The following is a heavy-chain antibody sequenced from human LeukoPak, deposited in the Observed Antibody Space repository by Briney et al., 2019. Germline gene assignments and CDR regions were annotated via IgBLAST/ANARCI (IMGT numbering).Heavy chain of an antibody. V-gene: IGHV4-59*01. D-gene: IGHD3-22*01. CDR1: GGSISSYY. J-gene: IGHJ6*03. Sequence: SETLSLTCTVSGGSISSYYWSWIRQPPGKGLEWIGYIYYSGSTNYNPSLKSRVTISVDTSKNQFSLKLSSFTAADTAVYYCSGGTYYSREKGGYYYYYMDVWGKGTTVTISS. CDR3: SGGTYYSREKGGYYYYYMDV. CDR2: IYYSGST.